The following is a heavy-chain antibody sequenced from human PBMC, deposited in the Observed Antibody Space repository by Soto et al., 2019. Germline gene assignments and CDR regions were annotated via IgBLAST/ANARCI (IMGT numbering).Heavy chain of an antibody. CDR2: ISAYNGNT. J-gene: IGHJ5*02. Sequence: QVQLVQSGAEVKKPGASVKVSCKASGYTFSSYHISWVRQAPGQGLEWMGWISAYNGNTNYAQKLQGRVTMTTDASTSTAYMELRRPSSEDTAVYYCARDSPPFDPWGQGTLVTVSS. CDR3: ARDSPPFDP. CDR1: GYTFSSYH. V-gene: IGHV1-18*01.